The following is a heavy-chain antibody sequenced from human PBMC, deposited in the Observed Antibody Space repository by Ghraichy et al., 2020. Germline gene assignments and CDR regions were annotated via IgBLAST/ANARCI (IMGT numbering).Heavy chain of an antibody. CDR2: IYYSGST. Sequence: SETLSLTCTVSGGSISSYYWSWIRQPPGKGLEWIGYIYYSGSTNYNPSLKSRVTISVDTSKNQFSLKLRSVTAADTAVYYCARFRSYEFWSGYRPPDYYYYMDVWGKGTTVTVS. V-gene: IGHV4-59*01. D-gene: IGHD3-3*01. CDR3: ARFRSYEFWSGYRPPDYYYYMDV. J-gene: IGHJ6*03. CDR1: GGSISSYY.